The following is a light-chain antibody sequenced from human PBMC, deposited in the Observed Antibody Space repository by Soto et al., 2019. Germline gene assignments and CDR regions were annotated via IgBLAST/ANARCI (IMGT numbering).Light chain of an antibody. CDR2: DAS. Sequence: DIQMTQSPSSLSASVGDRVTITCQASQDINNFLNWYQQKPGKAPKLLIYDASNLETEVPSRFSGSGSGTDFTFTISSLQPEDSAKYYCQQYDNLPPFTFGQGTRLEIK. CDR3: QQYDNLPPFT. CDR1: QDINNF. J-gene: IGKJ5*01. V-gene: IGKV1-33*01.